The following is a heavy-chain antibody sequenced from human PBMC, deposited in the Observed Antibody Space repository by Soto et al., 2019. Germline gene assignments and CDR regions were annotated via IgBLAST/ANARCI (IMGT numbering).Heavy chain of an antibody. CDR2: INAGNGNT. CDR3: ARERWFGELGWFDP. V-gene: IGHV1-3*01. D-gene: IGHD3-10*01. Sequence: QVKLVQSGAEVKKPGASVKVSCKASGYTFTSYAMHWVRQAPGQRLAWMGWINAGNGNTKYSQKFQGRVTITRDTSASTAYMELSSLRSEDTAVYYCARERWFGELGWFDPWGQGTLVTVSS. J-gene: IGHJ5*02. CDR1: GYTFTSYA.